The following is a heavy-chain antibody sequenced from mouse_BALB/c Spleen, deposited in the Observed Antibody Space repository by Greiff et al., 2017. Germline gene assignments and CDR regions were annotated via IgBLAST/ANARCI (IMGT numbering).Heavy chain of an antibody. CDR3: ARPSTVVAPYYAMDY. CDR1: GYTFTSYV. D-gene: IGHD1-1*01. J-gene: IGHJ4*01. V-gene: IGHV1-14*01. Sequence: VQLKQSGPELVKPGASVKMSCKASGYTFTSYVMHWVKQKPGQGLEWIGYINPYNDGTKYNEKFKGKATLTSDKSSSTAYMELSSLTSEDSAVYYCARPSTVVAPYYAMDYWGQGTSVTVSS. CDR2: INPYNDGT.